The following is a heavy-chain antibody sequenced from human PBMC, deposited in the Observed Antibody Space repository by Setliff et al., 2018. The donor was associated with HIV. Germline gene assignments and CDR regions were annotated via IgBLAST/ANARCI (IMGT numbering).Heavy chain of an antibody. V-gene: IGHV1-2*02. CDR3: ARVTHTGRGLAY. J-gene: IGHJ4*02. D-gene: IGHD2-15*01. CDR2: INPNSGGT. Sequence: ASVKVSCKASGYPFTGYYLHWVRQAPGQGLEWMGWINPNSGGTNYAQKFQSRVTMTRDTSITTAYMDLSRLASDDTAVYYCARVTHTGRGLAYWGQGTLVTVSS. CDR1: GYPFTGYY.